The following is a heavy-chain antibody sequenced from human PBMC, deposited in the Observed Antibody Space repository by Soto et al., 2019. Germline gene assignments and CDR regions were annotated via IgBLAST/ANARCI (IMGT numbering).Heavy chain of an antibody. CDR1: GGTFSSYA. J-gene: IGHJ6*02. CDR3: ARSVSFRHQLLKRGMDV. Sequence: SVKVSCKASGGTFSSYAISWVRQAPGQGLEWMGGIIPIFATANYAQKFQGRVMITVDESTSTAYMELSSLRSEDTAVYYCARSVSFRHQLLKRGMDVWGQGTTVTVSS. D-gene: IGHD1-26*01. CDR2: IIPIFATA. V-gene: IGHV1-69*13.